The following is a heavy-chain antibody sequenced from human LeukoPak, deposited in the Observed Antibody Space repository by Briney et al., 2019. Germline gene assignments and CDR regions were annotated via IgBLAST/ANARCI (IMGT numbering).Heavy chain of an antibody. Sequence: ASVKVSCKASGYTFTSYDINWVRQATGQGLEWMGWMNPNNGGTNNAQKFQGRVTMTRDTSISTAYMELSGLRSDDTAVYYCARASITIFGVVSPLDYWGQGTLVTVSS. CDR2: MNPNNGGT. J-gene: IGHJ4*02. CDR3: ARASITIFGVVSPLDY. D-gene: IGHD3-3*01. CDR1: GYTFTSYD. V-gene: IGHV1-2*02.